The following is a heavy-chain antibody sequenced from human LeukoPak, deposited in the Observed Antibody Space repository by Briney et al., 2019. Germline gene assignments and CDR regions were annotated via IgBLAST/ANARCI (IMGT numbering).Heavy chain of an antibody. CDR2: TYYRSKWYN. CDR3: AKELSYYGGGAFDI. CDR1: GDSVSSNSAA. D-gene: IGHD4-23*01. V-gene: IGHV6-1*01. J-gene: IGHJ3*02. Sequence: SQTLSLTCALSGDSVSSNSAAWNWIRQSPSRGLEWLGRTYYRSKWYNDYAVSVKSRITINPDTSKNQFSLHLNSVTPEDTAVYFCAKELSYYGGGAFDIWGQGTMVTVSS.